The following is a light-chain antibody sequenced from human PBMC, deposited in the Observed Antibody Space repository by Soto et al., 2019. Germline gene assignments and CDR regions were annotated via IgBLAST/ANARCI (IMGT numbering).Light chain of an antibody. CDR1: SSDVGYYNY. Sequence: QSVLTQPPSASGSPGQSVTISCTGTSSDVGYYNYVSWYQQHPGKAPKLMIYEVSKRPSGVPDRFSGSKSGNTASLTVSGLQDEDVAYYYCSPYAVPNNLGLFGTGTKSTVL. CDR2: EVS. CDR3: SPYAVPNNLGL. V-gene: IGLV2-8*01. J-gene: IGLJ1*01.